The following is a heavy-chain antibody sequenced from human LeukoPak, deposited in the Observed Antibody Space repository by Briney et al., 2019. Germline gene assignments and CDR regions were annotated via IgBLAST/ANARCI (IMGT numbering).Heavy chain of an antibody. CDR2: ISGSGGST. J-gene: IGHJ3*02. V-gene: IGHV3-23*01. Sequence: GGSLRLSCAASGFTFSSYAMSWVRQAPGKGLEWVSAISGSGGSTYYADSVKGRFTISRDNSKNTLYLQMNSLRAEDTAVYYCAKDRDYYDRSGYYFAAFDIWGQGTMVTVSS. CDR1: GFTFSSYA. D-gene: IGHD3-22*01. CDR3: AKDRDYYDRSGYYFAAFDI.